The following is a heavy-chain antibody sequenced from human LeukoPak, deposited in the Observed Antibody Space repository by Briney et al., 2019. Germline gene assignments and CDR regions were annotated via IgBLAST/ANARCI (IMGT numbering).Heavy chain of an antibody. Sequence: GGSQRLSCAASGFTFSSYWMSWVRQAPGKGLEWVANIKQDGSEKYYVDSVKGRFTISRDNAKNSLYLQMNSLRAEDTAVYYCASLMYSSSWYAFDIWGQGTMVTVSS. CDR2: IKQDGSEK. CDR1: GFTFSSYW. CDR3: ASLMYSSSWYAFDI. D-gene: IGHD6-13*01. J-gene: IGHJ3*02. V-gene: IGHV3-7*01.